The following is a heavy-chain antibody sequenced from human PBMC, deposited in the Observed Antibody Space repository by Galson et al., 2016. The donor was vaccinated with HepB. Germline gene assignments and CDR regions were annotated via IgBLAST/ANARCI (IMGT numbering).Heavy chain of an antibody. CDR2: ISNDGSNK. V-gene: IGHV3-30*18. J-gene: IGHJ4*02. CDR1: GFTFSSYG. Sequence: SLRLSCAAPGFTFSSYGMHWVRQASGKGLEWVAVISNDGSNKDSADSVKGRFTISRDNSKNTLCLQMNSLRPEDTAVYYCAKDALITLVRGVIMSYFDYWGQGALVTVSS. D-gene: IGHD3-10*01. CDR3: AKDALITLVRGVIMSYFDY.